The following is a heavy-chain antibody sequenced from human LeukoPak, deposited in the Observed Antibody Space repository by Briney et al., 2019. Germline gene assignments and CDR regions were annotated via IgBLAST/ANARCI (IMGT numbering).Heavy chain of an antibody. Sequence: ASETLSLTCTVSGGSISSSSYYWGWIRQPPGKGLEWIGSIYYSGSANYNPSLKSRVTISVDTSKNQFSLKLSSVTAADTAVYYCVRHEGLAYCGGDCNFDYWGQGTLVTVSS. V-gene: IGHV4-39*01. J-gene: IGHJ4*02. D-gene: IGHD2-21*02. CDR3: VRHEGLAYCGGDCNFDY. CDR2: IYYSGSA. CDR1: GGSISSSSYY.